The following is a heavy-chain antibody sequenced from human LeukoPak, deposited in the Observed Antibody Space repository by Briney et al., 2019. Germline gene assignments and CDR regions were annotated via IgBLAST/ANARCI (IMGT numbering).Heavy chain of an antibody. D-gene: IGHD2-21*02. V-gene: IGHV3-21*01. CDR2: ISSSSSYI. CDR1: GFTFSSYS. Sequence: GGSLRLSCAASGFTFSSYSMNWVRQAPGKGLEWVSSISSSSSYIYYADSVKGRFTISRDNAKNSLYLQMNSLRAEDTAVYYCARDLRAYCGGDCPYYFDYWGQGTLVTVS. CDR3: ARDLRAYCGGDCPYYFDY. J-gene: IGHJ4*02.